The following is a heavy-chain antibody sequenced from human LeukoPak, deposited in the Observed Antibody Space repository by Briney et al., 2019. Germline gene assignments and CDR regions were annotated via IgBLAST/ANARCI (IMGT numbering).Heavy chain of an antibody. Sequence: SETLSLTCTVSGGSISRYYWSWIRQPPGKGLEWIGYIYYSGSTNYNPSLKSRVTISVDTSKNQFSLKLSSVTAADTAVYYCARHEGYDSSGYYGDYYYYGMDVWGQGTTVTVSS. CDR3: ARHEGYDSSGYYGDYYYYGMDV. V-gene: IGHV4-59*08. CDR1: GGSISRYY. D-gene: IGHD3-22*01. J-gene: IGHJ6*02. CDR2: IYYSGST.